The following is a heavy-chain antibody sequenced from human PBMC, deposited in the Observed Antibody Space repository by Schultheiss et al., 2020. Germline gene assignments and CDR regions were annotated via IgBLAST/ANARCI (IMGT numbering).Heavy chain of an antibody. J-gene: IGHJ5*02. V-gene: IGHV3-23*01. CDR2: ISGSGGST. CDR3: ARGANGNWFDP. D-gene: IGHD2-8*01. Sequence: GESLKISCAASGFTFSSYGMHWVRQAPGKGLEWVSAISGSGGSTYYADSVKGRFTISRDNSKNTLYLQMNSLRAEDTAVYYCARGANGNWFDPWGQGTLVTVSS. CDR1: GFTFSSYG.